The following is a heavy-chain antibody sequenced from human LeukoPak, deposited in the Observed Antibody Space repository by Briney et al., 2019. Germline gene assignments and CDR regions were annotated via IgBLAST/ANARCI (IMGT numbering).Heavy chain of an antibody. CDR2: IYYSGST. CDR1: GFTFSDYY. V-gene: IGHV4-59*01. Sequence: SGGSLRLSCATSGFTFSDYYMSWIRQPPGKGLEWIGYIYYSGSTNYNPSLKSRVTISVDTAKNQFSLKLSSVTAADTAVYYCARETSQKGAHYMDVWGKGTTVTISS. J-gene: IGHJ6*03. CDR3: ARETSQKGAHYMDV. D-gene: IGHD3-16*01.